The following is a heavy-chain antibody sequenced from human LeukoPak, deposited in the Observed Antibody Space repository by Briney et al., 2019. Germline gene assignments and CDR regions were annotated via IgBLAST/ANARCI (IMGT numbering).Heavy chain of an antibody. CDR2: IYTSGTT. CDR3: ARGPMYTSGWYVY. J-gene: IGHJ4*02. D-gene: IGHD6-19*01. Sequence: SETLTLTCAVYGGSFSSGNYYWSWIRQPAGKGLEWIGRIYTSGTTNYSPSLKSRVTISIDTSKNQFSLMLSSVTAADTAVYYCARGPMYTSGWYVYWGQGTLVTVSS. V-gene: IGHV4-61*02. CDR1: GGSFSSGNYY.